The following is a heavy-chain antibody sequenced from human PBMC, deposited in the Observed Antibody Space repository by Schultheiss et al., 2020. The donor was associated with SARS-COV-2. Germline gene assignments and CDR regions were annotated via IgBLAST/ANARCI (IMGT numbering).Heavy chain of an antibody. J-gene: IGHJ4*02. CDR2: ISYDGSNK. CDR1: GFTFSSYG. CDR3: AKSITYYDILTGYDY. Sequence: GGSLRLSYAASGFTFSSYGMHWVRQAPGKGLEWVAVISYDGSNKYYADSVKGRFTISRDNSKNTLYLQMNSLRAEDTAVYYCAKSITYYDILTGYDYWGQGTLVTVSS. D-gene: IGHD3-9*01. V-gene: IGHV3-30*18.